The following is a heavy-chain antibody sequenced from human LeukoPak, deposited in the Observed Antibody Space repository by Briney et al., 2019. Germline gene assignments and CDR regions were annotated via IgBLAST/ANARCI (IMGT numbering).Heavy chain of an antibody. CDR2: IIPIFGTV. V-gene: IGHV1-69*13. D-gene: IGHD6-6*01. CDR3: ARIIGSSSSFDY. Sequence: SVKVSCKASGGTFSSYAISWVRQAPGQGLEWMGGIIPIFGTVNYAQKFQGRVTITADESTSTAYMELSSLRSQDTAVYYCARIIGSSSSFDYWGQGTLVTVSS. J-gene: IGHJ4*02. CDR1: GGTFSSYA.